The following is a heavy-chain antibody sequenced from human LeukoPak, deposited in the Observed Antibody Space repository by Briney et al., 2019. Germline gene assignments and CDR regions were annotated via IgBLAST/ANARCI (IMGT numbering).Heavy chain of an antibody. CDR1: GGSISSYY. V-gene: IGHV4-59*08. J-gene: IGHJ2*01. CDR2: IYYSGST. CDR3: ARQRAGYGSPFYVDL. D-gene: IGHD3-9*01. Sequence: SESLSLTCTVSGGSISSYYWIWIRQTPGKGLEWIGYIYYSGSTKYNPYLKSRVAISVDTSKIQFSLKLRSVTAADTSVYYCARQRAGYGSPFYVDLGGRGTLGTVSA.